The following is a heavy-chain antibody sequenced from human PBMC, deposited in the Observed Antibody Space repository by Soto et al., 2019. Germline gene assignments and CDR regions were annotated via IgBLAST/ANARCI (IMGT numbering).Heavy chain of an antibody. CDR1: GYTFTGSY. CDR3: ARDRSLGANWFDL. Sequence: GASVKVSCKASGYTFTGSYMHWVRQAPGQGLEWMGWINPNSGGTNYAQKFQGRVTMTRDTSISTAYMELSRLISDDTAVYYCARDRSLGANWFDLWGQGTLVTVSS. D-gene: IGHD1-26*01. V-gene: IGHV1-2*02. CDR2: INPNSGGT. J-gene: IGHJ5*02.